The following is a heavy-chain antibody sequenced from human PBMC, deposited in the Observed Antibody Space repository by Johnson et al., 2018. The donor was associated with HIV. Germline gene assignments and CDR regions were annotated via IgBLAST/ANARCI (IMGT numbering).Heavy chain of an antibody. CDR3: ARVPEGDDDAFDI. D-gene: IGHD2-21*01. J-gene: IGHJ3*02. CDR1: GFTFCNYD. Sequence: QMQLVESGGGVVQPGRSLRLSCAASGFTFCNYDIHWVRQAPGKGLEWVAFISYDGSNKYYADSVKGRFTISRDNSKNTLYLQMNSLRADDTAVYYCARVPEGDDDAFDIWGQGTMVTVSS. CDR2: ISYDGSNK. V-gene: IGHV3-30-3*01.